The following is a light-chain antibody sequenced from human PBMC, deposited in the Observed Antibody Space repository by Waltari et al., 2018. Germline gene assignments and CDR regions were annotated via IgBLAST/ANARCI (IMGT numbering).Light chain of an antibody. V-gene: IGLV1-36*01. CDR2: YDD. CDR3: AAWDDSLSGLI. Sequence: QSVLTQPPSVSEAPRQRVTIPCSGSNSNIGTNAVNWYQQLPGKAPKLLIYYDDLLPSGVSDRFSGSRSGTSASLAISGLQSADEGDYFCAAWDDSLSGLIFGGGTKLTVL. J-gene: IGLJ2*01. CDR1: NSNIGTNA.